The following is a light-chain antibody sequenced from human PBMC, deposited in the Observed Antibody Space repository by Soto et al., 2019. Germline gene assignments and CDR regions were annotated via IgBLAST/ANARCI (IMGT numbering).Light chain of an antibody. J-gene: IGKJ4*01. Sequence: EIVLTQSPATLSLSPGERATLSCRASQSVSSDLVSYQQKPAQATSLLIYDGSYRSTGVQARFSGSGSGTDFTLTISSLEPEDFAVYYCQQRSNWPLTFGGGTNVEIK. CDR1: QSVSSD. CDR2: DGS. CDR3: QQRSNWPLT. V-gene: IGKV3-11*01.